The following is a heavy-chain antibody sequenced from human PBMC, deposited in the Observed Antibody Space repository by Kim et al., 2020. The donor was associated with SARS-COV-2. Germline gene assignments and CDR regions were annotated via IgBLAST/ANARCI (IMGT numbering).Heavy chain of an antibody. V-gene: IGHV1-3*02. Sequence: YSQEFQGRVTITRDTSASTGYVELSSLRSEEMAVYYCAGGGAVAGYFDYWGQGTLVTVSS. D-gene: IGHD6-19*01. J-gene: IGHJ4*02. CDR3: AGGGAVAGYFDY.